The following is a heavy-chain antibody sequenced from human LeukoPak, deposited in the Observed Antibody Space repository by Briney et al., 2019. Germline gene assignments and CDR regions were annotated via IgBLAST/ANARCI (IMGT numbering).Heavy chain of an antibody. CDR3: TSGYCTSTSCSHFDP. J-gene: IGHJ5*02. Sequence: PGGSLRLSCAASGFTFDDYAMHWVRQAPGKGLEWVSLISGDGGSTYYADSVKGRFTISRDNSKNSLYLQMNSLRAEDTAVYYCTSGYCTSTSCSHFDPWGQGTLVTVSS. D-gene: IGHD2-2*01. CDR2: ISGDGGST. CDR1: GFTFDDYA. V-gene: IGHV3-43*02.